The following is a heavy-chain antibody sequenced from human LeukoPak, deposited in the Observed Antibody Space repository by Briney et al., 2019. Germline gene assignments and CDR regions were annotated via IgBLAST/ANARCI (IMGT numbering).Heavy chain of an antibody. V-gene: IGHV4-39*01. Sequence: SETLSLTCTVSGGSISSSSYYWGWIRQPPGKGLEWIGSIYYSGSTYYNPSLKSRVTISVDTSKNQSSLKLSSVTAADTAVYYCARRPSAYCGGDCYPGAFDIWGQGTMVTVSS. CDR1: GGSISSSSYY. CDR3: ARRPSAYCGGDCYPGAFDI. CDR2: IYYSGST. D-gene: IGHD2-21*02. J-gene: IGHJ3*02.